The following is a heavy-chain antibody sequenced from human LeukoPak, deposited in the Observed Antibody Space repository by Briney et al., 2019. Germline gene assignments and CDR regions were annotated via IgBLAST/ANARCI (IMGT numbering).Heavy chain of an antibody. Sequence: SETLSLTCTVSDDSISGYYWSWIRQPPGKGLEWIGYIYYSGSTNYNPSLKSRVTISIDTSKNQFSLKLRSVTAADTAVYYCARRPYYDSSGYYSVREYYFDYWGQGTLVTVSS. CDR2: IYYSGST. D-gene: IGHD3-22*01. CDR3: ARRPYYDSSGYYSVREYYFDY. J-gene: IGHJ4*02. V-gene: IGHV4-59*01. CDR1: DDSISGYY.